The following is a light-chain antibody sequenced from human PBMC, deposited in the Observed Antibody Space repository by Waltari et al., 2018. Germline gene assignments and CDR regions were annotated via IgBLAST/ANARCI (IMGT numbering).Light chain of an antibody. CDR3: QSTDSSGIYVL. CDR1: ALPKPS. V-gene: IGLV3-25*03. CDR2: KDS. J-gene: IGLJ2*01. Sequence: SYELTQPPSVSMSPGQTARITCPGDALPKPSAYWYQQQPGQAPVLVIYKDSERPSGIPERFSGSSSGTTVTLTISGVQAEDEADYYCQSTDSSGIYVLFGGGTKLTVL.